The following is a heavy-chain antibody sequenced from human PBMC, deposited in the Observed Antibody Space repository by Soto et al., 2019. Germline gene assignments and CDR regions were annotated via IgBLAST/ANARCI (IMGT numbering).Heavy chain of an antibody. V-gene: IGHV3-23*01. D-gene: IGHD6-19*01. CDR3: AKERSSGWSFDY. Sequence: EVQLLESGGGLVQPGGSLRLSCAASGFTFSPYAMKWVRQAPGKGLEWVSGISGSGDSTYYADSVKGRFTVSRDNSKNTLYLQMNSLRAEDTAVFYCAKERSSGWSFDYWGQGTLVTVSS. CDR2: ISGSGDST. J-gene: IGHJ4*02. CDR1: GFTFSPYA.